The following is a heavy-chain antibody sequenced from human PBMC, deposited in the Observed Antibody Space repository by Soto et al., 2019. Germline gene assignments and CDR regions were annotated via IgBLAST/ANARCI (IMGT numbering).Heavy chain of an antibody. CDR1: GLTFSSYW. D-gene: IGHD6-19*01. J-gene: IGHJ6*02. Sequence: EVQLVESGGGLVQPGGSLRLSCAAAGLTFSSYWMHWVRQAPGKGLVWVSRINSDGSSTSYADSVKGRFTISRDNAKNTLYLQMNSLRAEDTAVYYCARGTPAVAGTSNYYGMDVWGQGTTVTVSS. CDR2: INSDGSST. CDR3: ARGTPAVAGTSNYYGMDV. V-gene: IGHV3-74*01.